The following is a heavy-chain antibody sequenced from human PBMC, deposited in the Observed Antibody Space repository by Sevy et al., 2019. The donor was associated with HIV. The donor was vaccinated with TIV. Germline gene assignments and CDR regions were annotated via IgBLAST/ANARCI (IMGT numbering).Heavy chain of an antibody. Sequence: GGSLRLSCAASGFTFSSYSMNWVRQAPGKGLEWVSYIISSSITMYYADSVKGRFTISRDNAKNSLYLQMNSLRAEDTAVYYCASYNWNPGDAFDIWGQGTMVTVSS. J-gene: IGHJ3*02. CDR3: ASYNWNPGDAFDI. V-gene: IGHV3-48*01. CDR1: GFTFSSYS. CDR2: IISSSITM. D-gene: IGHD1-20*01.